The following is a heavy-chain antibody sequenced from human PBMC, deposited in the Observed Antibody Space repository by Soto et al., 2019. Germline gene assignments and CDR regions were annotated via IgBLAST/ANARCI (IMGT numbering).Heavy chain of an antibody. V-gene: IGHV3-30*18. CDR1: GFTLRSYG. J-gene: IGHJ4*02. Sequence: GGSLRLSCAASGFTLRSYGMHWVRQAPGKGLGWLAVISYDGGNKYYTDSVKGRFTISRDNSKNTPYLQMNSLRAEDTAVYYCAKDGDVAAAGYYFDYWGQGTLVTVSS. D-gene: IGHD6-13*01. CDR2: ISYDGGNK. CDR3: AKDGDVAAAGYYFDY.